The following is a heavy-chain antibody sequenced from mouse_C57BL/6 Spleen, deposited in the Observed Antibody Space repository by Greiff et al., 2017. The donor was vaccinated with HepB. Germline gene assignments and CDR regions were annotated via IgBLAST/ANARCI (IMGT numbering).Heavy chain of an antibody. CDR2: IWSGGST. V-gene: IGHV2-2*01. CDR3: ARVTTVVVHYYAMDY. CDR1: GFSLTSYG. J-gene: IGHJ4*01. Sequence: VQLQQSGPGLVQPSQSLSITCTVSGFSLTSYGVHWVRQSPGKGLEWLGVIWSGGSTDYNAAFISRLSISKDNSKSQVFFKMNSLQADDTAIYYCARVTTVVVHYYAMDYWGQGTSVTVSS. D-gene: IGHD1-1*01.